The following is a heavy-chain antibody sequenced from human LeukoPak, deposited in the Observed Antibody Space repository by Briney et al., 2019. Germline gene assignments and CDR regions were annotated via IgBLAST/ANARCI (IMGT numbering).Heavy chain of an antibody. V-gene: IGHV1-46*01. D-gene: IGHD5-12*01. J-gene: IGHJ4*02. CDR2: INPSGGST. CDR3: ASGNIRGYSGYDLDYFDY. Sequence: ASVKVSCKASGYTFTSYYMHWVRQAPGQGLEWMGIINPSGGSTSYAQKFQGRVTMTRGTSTSTVYMELSSLRSEGTAVYYCASGNIRGYSGYDLDYFDYWGQGTLGTVSS. CDR1: GYTFTSYY.